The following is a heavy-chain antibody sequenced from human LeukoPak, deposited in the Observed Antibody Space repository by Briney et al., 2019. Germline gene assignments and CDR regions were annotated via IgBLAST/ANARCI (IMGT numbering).Heavy chain of an antibody. J-gene: IGHJ1*01. CDR3: ARGFYIYHGGNFLFQH. Sequence: SQTLSLTCTVSGNSISSGDNYWSWIRQPAGKGLEWIGRIYTSGSTNYNPSLKSRVTISVDTSKNQFSLKLSSVTAADTAVYYCARGFYIYHGGNFLFQHWGQGTLVTVSS. CDR1: GNSISSGDNY. V-gene: IGHV4-61*02. CDR2: IYTSGST. D-gene: IGHD4-23*01.